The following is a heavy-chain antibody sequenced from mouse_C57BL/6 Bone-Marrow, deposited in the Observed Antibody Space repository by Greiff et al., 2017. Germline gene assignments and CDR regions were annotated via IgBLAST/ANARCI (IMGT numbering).Heavy chain of an antibody. V-gene: IGHV1-55*01. D-gene: IGHD2-5*01. CDR1: GYTFTSYW. CDR2: IYPGSGST. J-gene: IGHJ1*03. Sequence: QVQLQQPGAELVKPGASVKMSCKASGYTFTSYWITWVKQRPGQGLEWIGDIYPGSGSTNYNEKFKGKATLTVDTSSSTAYMQLSSLTAEDSAVYYCARPYYSNYWYFDVWGTGTTVTVSS. CDR3: ARPYYSNYWYFDV.